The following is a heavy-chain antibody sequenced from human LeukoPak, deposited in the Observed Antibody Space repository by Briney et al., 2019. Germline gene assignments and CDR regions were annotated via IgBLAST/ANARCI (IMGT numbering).Heavy chain of an antibody. CDR1: GGSFSGYY. Sequence: SETLSLTCAVYGGSFSGYYWSWIRQPPGKGLEWIGEINHSGSTNYNPSLKSRVTISVDTSKSQFSLKLSSVTAADTAVYYCARFSGIAAVDYWGQGTLVTVSS. J-gene: IGHJ4*02. D-gene: IGHD6-13*01. CDR2: INHSGST. CDR3: ARFSGIAAVDY. V-gene: IGHV4-34*01.